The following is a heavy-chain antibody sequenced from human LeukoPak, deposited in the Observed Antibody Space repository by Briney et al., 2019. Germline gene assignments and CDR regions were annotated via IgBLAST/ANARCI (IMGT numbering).Heavy chain of an antibody. CDR3: AREASSGWHIDY. CDR1: GGSISSGSYY. CDR2: IFHSGST. Sequence: SETLSLTCTVSGGSISSGSYYWNWIRQPPGKGLEWIGYIFHSGSTNYNPSLKSRVTMSVDTSKNQFSLKVSSVTAADTAVYYCAREASSGWHIDYWGQGTLVTVSS. D-gene: IGHD6-19*01. V-gene: IGHV4-61*01. J-gene: IGHJ4*02.